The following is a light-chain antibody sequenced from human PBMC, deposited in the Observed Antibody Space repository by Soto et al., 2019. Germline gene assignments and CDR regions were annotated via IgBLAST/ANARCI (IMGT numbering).Light chain of an antibody. CDR1: SSDVGGYKY. V-gene: IGLV2-14*01. CDR2: DVS. Sequence: QSALTQPASVSGSPGQSITISCTGTSSDVGGYKYVSWYQQHPGKAPKLMIYDVSNRPSGVSNRFSGSKSGNTASLTISGLQAEDEADYYCSSYATSTTPHVVFGGWTKLTVL. J-gene: IGLJ2*01. CDR3: SSYATSTTPHVV.